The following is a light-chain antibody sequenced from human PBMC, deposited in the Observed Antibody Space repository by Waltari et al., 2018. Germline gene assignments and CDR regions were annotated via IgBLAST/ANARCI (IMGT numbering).Light chain of an antibody. CDR2: AAS. V-gene: IGKV1-39*01. CDR3: QQSYTIPLT. CDR1: QTIGIN. J-gene: IGKJ5*01. Sequence: DIQMTQSPSSLSVSEGDRVTITCRASQTIGINLNWYQQRPGKAPRLLIYAASNLQSGAPSRFSGSGSGTDFTLNISSLQPEDFATYYCQQSYTIPLTFGQGTRLEIK.